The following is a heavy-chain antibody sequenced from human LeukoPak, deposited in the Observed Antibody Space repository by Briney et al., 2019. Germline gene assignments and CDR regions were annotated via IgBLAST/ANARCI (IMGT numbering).Heavy chain of an antibody. CDR2: ICSSSSYI. Sequence: GGSLRISCAGSGFTFSKYSMNWGRQAPGKGLEWVSSICSSSSYIYYADSVKGRFTISRDNAKNSLYLQMNSLRAEDTAVYYCARVDLYDSSGYSDAFDIWGQGTMVTVSS. J-gene: IGHJ3*02. CDR3: ARVDLYDSSGYSDAFDI. V-gene: IGHV3-21*01. CDR1: GFTFSKYS. D-gene: IGHD3-22*01.